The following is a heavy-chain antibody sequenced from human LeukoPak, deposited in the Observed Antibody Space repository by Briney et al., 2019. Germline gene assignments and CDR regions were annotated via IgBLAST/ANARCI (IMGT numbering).Heavy chain of an antibody. V-gene: IGHV3-23*01. Sequence: PGGSLSLTCAASGFAFSSQYMGWVRQPAGKGLEWVAAISDSGDRTYYVDSVKGRFTISRDNSKNTLYLQMNSLRADDTAVYYCAKDARRSSGWYFFDHWGQGTLVTVSS. CDR1: GFAFSSQY. CDR3: AKDARRSSGWYFFDH. CDR2: ISDSGDRT. J-gene: IGHJ4*02. D-gene: IGHD6-19*01.